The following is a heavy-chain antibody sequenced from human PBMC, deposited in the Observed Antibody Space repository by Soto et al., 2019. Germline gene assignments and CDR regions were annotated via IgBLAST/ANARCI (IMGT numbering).Heavy chain of an antibody. CDR3: ARGVILVPTAATHDYYHIDV. J-gene: IGHJ6*02. CDR1: GGTFSNYA. CDR2: IIPIVGTG. V-gene: IGHV1-69*01. D-gene: IGHD2-2*01. Sequence: QVQLVQSGAEVRKPGSSVTVSCKASGGTFSNYAISWVRQAPGQGLEWMGGIIPIVGTGSYAQKFQGRVPITADEPTITAYMELSSLRFEDTAFYYCARGVILVPTAATHDYYHIDVWGPGTTVTVPS.